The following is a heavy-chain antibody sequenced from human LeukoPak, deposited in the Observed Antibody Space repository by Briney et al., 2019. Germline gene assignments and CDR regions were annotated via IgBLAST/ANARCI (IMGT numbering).Heavy chain of an antibody. Sequence: SETLSLTCAVYGGSFSGYYWSWIRQPPGKGLEWIGEINHSGSTNYNPSLKSRVTISVDTSKNQFSLKLSSVTPAATPVYSCAGGRRFSVRYGSGGYYLPSWFDPWGQGTRVTVSS. CDR2: INHSGST. D-gene: IGHD3-10*01. V-gene: IGHV4-34*01. CDR1: GGSFSGYY. J-gene: IGHJ5*02. CDR3: AGGRRFSVRYGSGGYYLPSWFDP.